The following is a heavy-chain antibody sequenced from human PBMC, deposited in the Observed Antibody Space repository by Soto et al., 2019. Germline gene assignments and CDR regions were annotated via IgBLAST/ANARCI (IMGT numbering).Heavy chain of an antibody. V-gene: IGHV3-23*01. CDR1: GFSFSTYS. CDR3: AKWSGYGDA. Sequence: EVQLLESGGGLVQPGGSLRLFCAASGFSFSTYSMAWVRQAPGKGPEWVSGLSHGGAYTFYADSVKGRFTISVDISQNTVYLQMNSLRTEDTAVYYCAKWSGYGDAWGQGTLVTVSS. CDR2: LSHGGAYT. D-gene: IGHD4-17*01. J-gene: IGHJ4*02.